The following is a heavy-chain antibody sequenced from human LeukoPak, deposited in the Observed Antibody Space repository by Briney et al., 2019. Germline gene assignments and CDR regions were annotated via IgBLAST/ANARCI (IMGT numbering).Heavy chain of an antibody. Sequence: GGSLRLSCSASGFPFSSYSMHWGRQAPGKGLEYVSAISDSGGSTYYADSVKCRFTIYRDNSKNTLYPQMSSLRAEDTAVYFCVRGYSFGPYGMDVWGQGTTVTVSS. D-gene: IGHD2-15*01. CDR1: GFPFSSYS. J-gene: IGHJ6*02. CDR3: VRGYSFGPYGMDV. V-gene: IGHV3-64D*09. CDR2: ISDSGGST.